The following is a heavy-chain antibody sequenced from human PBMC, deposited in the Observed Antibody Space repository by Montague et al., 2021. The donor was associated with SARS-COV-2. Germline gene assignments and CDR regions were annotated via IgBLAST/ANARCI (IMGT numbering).Heavy chain of an antibody. CDR2: IYYSGST. D-gene: IGHD5-12*01. CDR1: GGSISSSSYY. CDR3: ARGGYSGYRDC. V-gene: IGHV4-39*07. Sequence: SETLSLTCTVSGGSISSSSYYWGWIRQPPGKGLEWIGSIYYSGSTYYNPSLKSRVTISVDTSKNQFSLKLSSVTAADTAVYYCARGGYSGYRDCWGQGTLVTVSS. J-gene: IGHJ4*02.